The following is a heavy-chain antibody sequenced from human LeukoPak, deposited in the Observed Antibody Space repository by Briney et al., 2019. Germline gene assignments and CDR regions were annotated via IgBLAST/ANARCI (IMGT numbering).Heavy chain of an antibody. CDR3: ARVFLRLRRMATIGGGFDY. CDR2: INHSGST. Sequence: SETLSLTCAVYGGSFSGYYWSWIRQPPGKGLEWIGEINHSGSTNYNPSLKSRVTISVDTSKDQFSLKLSSVTAADTAVYYCARVFLRLRRMATIGGGFDYWGQGTLVTVSS. CDR1: GGSFSGYY. J-gene: IGHJ4*02. D-gene: IGHD5-24*01. V-gene: IGHV4-34*01.